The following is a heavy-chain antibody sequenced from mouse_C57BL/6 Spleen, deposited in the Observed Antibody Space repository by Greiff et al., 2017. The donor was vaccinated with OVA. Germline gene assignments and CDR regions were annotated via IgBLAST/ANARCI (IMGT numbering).Heavy chain of an antibody. CDR2: IWRGGST. CDR3: ATPYGYDEAMDY. V-gene: IGHV2-5*01. CDR1: GFSLTSYG. J-gene: IGHJ4*01. D-gene: IGHD2-2*01. Sequence: QVQLQQSGPGLVQPSQSLSITCTVSGFSLTSYGVHWVRQSPGKGLEWLGVIWRGGSTDYNAAFMSRLSITKDNSKSQVFFKMNSLQADDTAIYYRATPYGYDEAMDYWGQGTSVTVSS.